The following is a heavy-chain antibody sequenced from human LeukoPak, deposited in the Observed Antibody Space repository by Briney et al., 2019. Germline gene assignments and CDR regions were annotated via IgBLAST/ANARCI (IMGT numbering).Heavy chain of an antibody. D-gene: IGHD3-22*01. Sequence: GGSLRLSCAASGFTVSSNYMTWVRQAPGKGLEWVSVIYSGGGTYYAESVEGRFTISRDISKNTLYLQMNSLRAEDTAVYYCVRDEDITDSSPFDYWGQGTLVTVSS. CDR2: IYSGGGT. CDR1: GFTVSSNY. CDR3: VRDEDITDSSPFDY. J-gene: IGHJ4*02. V-gene: IGHV3-66*01.